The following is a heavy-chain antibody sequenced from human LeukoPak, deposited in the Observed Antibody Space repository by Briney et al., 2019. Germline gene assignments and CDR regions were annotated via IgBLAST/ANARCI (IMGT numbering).Heavy chain of an antibody. Sequence: PGRSLRLSCAASGFTFGSYGMHWVRQAPGKGLEWVAVISYDGSNKYYADSVKGRFTISRDNSKNTLYLQMNSLRAEDTAVYYCAKDRRDRITIFYWGQGTLVTVSS. CDR1: GFTFGSYG. CDR3: AKDRRDRITIFY. V-gene: IGHV3-30*18. CDR2: ISYDGSNK. D-gene: IGHD3-9*01. J-gene: IGHJ4*02.